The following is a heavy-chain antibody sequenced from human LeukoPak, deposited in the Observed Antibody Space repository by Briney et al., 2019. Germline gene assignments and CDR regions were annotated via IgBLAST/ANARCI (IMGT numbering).Heavy chain of an antibody. CDR2: IIPIFGTA. D-gene: IGHD2-21*01. CDR1: GGTFSSYA. Sequence: SVKVSCTASGGTFSSYAISWVRQAPGQGLEWMGGIIPIFGTANYAQTFQGRVTITADESTSTAYMELSSLRSEDTAVYYCASSHGPSSSHIVGYYYYMDVWGKGTTVPVSS. J-gene: IGHJ6*03. V-gene: IGHV1-69*13. CDR3: ASSHGPSSSHIVGYYYYMDV.